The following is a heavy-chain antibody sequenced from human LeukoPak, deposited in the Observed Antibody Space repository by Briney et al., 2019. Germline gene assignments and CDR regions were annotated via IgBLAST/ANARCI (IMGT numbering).Heavy chain of an antibody. CDR2: ISGSGGST. CDR1: GFTFSSYA. Sequence: PGGSLRLSCAASGFTFSSYAMSWVRQAPGKGPEWVSAISGSGGSTYYADSVKGRFTISRDNSKNTLYLQMNSLRAEDTAVYYCASTVAGITYYYYGMDVWGQGTTVTVSS. CDR3: ASTVAGITYYYYGMDV. V-gene: IGHV3-23*01. D-gene: IGHD6-19*01. J-gene: IGHJ6*02.